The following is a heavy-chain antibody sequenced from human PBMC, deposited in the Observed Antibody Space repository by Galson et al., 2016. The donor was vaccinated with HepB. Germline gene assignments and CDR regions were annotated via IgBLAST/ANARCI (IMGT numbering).Heavy chain of an antibody. CDR1: GFTFSTYA. CDR3: AKGGGSYDSSGYYGFDY. Sequence: SLRLSCAASGFTFSTYAMSWVRQAPGKGLEWVSLISGGNTYYADSVRGRFTISRDNSKNTLYLQMNSLRAEDTAVYYCAKGGGSYDSSGYYGFDYWGQGTLVTVSS. CDR2: ISGGNT. J-gene: IGHJ4*02. V-gene: IGHV3-23*01. D-gene: IGHD3-22*01.